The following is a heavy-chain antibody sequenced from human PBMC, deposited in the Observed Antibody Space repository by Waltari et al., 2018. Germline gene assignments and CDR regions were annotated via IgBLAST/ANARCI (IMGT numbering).Heavy chain of an antibody. V-gene: IGHV3-53*01. J-gene: IGHJ6*02. D-gene: IGHD3-10*01. Sequence: EVQLVESGGGLIQPGGSLRLSCAASGFTVSSNYMSWVHQAPGKGLEGVSVIYMGGGSTNYADSGKGRFTIARDNSKNTLYLQMNSLRAEDTAVYYCARGRDGVVRYGMDVWGQGTTVTVSS. CDR1: GFTVSSNY. CDR3: ARGRDGVVRYGMDV. CDR2: IYMGGGST.